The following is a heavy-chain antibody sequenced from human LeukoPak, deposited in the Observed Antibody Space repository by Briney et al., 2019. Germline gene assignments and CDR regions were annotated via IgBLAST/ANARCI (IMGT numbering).Heavy chain of an antibody. D-gene: IGHD6-19*01. CDR2: IYYSGST. CDR3: SRVQGKWLVRFYFDY. CDR1: GGSISSSSYY. J-gene: IGHJ4*02. Sequence: PSETLSLTCTVSGGSISSSSYYWGWIRQPPGKGLEWIGSIYYSGSTYYNPSLKSRVTISVDTSKNQFSLKLSSVTAADTAVYYCSRVQGKWLVRFYFDYWGQGTLVTVSS. V-gene: IGHV4-39*07.